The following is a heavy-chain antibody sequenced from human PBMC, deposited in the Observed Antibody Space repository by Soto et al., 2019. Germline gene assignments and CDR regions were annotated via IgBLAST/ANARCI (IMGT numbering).Heavy chain of an antibody. J-gene: IGHJ5*02. V-gene: IGHV4-34*01. CDR3: ARQRIAARRRDWFDP. CDR1: GGSFSGYY. Sequence: SETLSLTCAVYGGSFSGYYWSWIRQPPGKGLEWIGEINHSGSTNYNPSIKSRVTISVDTSKNQFSLKLSSVTAADTAVYYCARQRIAARRRDWFDPWGQGTLVTVSS. CDR2: INHSGST. D-gene: IGHD6-6*01.